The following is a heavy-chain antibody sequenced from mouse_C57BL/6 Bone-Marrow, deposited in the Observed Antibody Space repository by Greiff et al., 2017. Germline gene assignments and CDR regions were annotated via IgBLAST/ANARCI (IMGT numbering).Heavy chain of an antibody. CDR2: ISDGGSYT. V-gene: IGHV5-4*03. CDR3: ARRGGYPLAVDY. J-gene: IGHJ4*01. CDR1: GFTFSSYA. D-gene: IGHD2-2*01. Sequence: EVKLVESGGGLVKPGGSLKLSCAASGFTFSSYAMSWVRQTPEKRLEWVATISDGGSYTYYPDNVKGRVTISRDNAKNNLYLQMSHLKSEDTAMYYCARRGGYPLAVDYWGQGTSVTVSS.